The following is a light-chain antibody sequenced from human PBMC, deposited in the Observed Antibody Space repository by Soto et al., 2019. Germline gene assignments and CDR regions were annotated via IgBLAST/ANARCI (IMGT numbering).Light chain of an antibody. CDR1: QSVTSSN. J-gene: IGKJ3*01. Sequence: EIVLTQSPGTLSLSPGERASLSCRASQSVTSSNLAWYQQTPGQAPRLLIYGASSRATGIPDRCIGSGSGTDFTLTISSLEPEDFAVYYCQQYGSSPFTFGPGTKVDIK. V-gene: IGKV3-20*01. CDR3: QQYGSSPFT. CDR2: GAS.